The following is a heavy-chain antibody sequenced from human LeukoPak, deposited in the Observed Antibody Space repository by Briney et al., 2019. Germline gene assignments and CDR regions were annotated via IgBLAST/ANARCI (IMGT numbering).Heavy chain of an antibody. CDR3: TRDESGTRRGWFEY. Sequence: ASVKVSCKASGYTLTSYYMHWVRQAPGQGLEWMGIIDPSDGSTIYAQKFQGRVTMIRDTSTSTVHMELSSLRSDDTAVYYCTRDESGTRRGWFEYWGQGTLVTVSS. CDR2: IDPSDGST. V-gene: IGHV1-46*01. CDR1: GYTLTSYY. J-gene: IGHJ5*01.